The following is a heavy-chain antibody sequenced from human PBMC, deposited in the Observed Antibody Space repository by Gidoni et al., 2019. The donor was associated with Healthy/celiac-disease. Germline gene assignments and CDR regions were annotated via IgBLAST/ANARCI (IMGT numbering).Heavy chain of an antibody. CDR1: GFTFRSYA. Sequence: EVQLVESGGGLVQHGGSLRLSGAASGFTFRSYAMSWVRQAPGKGLEWVSAISGSGGSTYYADSVKGRFTISRDNSKNTLYLQMNSLRAEDTAVYYCAKDFFQGSGYYYFDYWGQETLVTVSS. CDR3: AKDFFQGSGYYYFDY. CDR2: ISGSGGST. V-gene: IGHV3-23*04. J-gene: IGHJ4*02. D-gene: IGHD3-22*01.